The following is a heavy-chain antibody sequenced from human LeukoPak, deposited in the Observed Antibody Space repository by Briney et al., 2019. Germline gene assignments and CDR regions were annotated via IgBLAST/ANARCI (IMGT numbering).Heavy chain of an antibody. CDR2: ISYDGSNK. D-gene: IGHD3-10*01. CDR1: GFTFSSYG. J-gene: IGHJ3*02. Sequence: PGGSLRLSCAASGFTFSSYGMHWVRQAPGKGLEWVAVISYDGSNKYYADSVKGRFTISRDNSKDTLFLQMNSLRVEDTAIYYCAKPRGGSFNDVFNIWAQGTMVAVSS. CDR3: AKPRGGSFNDVFNI. V-gene: IGHV3-30*18.